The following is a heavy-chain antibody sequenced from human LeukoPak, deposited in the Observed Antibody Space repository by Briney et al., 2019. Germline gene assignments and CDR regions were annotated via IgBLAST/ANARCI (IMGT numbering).Heavy chain of an antibody. CDR3: ARDMAYYYDSSGYYR. D-gene: IGHD3-22*01. Sequence: ASVKVSCKASGYTFTSYGISWVRQAPGQGLEWMGWINPNSGGTNYAQKFQGRVTMTRDTSISTAYMELSRLRSDDTAVYYCARDMAYYYDSSGYYRWGQGTLVTVSS. CDR2: INPNSGGT. CDR1: GYTFTSYG. J-gene: IGHJ4*02. V-gene: IGHV1-2*02.